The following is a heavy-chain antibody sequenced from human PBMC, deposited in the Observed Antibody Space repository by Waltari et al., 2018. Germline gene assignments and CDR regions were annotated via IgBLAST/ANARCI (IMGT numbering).Heavy chain of an antibody. J-gene: IGHJ4*02. V-gene: IGHV2-70*04. D-gene: IGHD6-13*01. CDR1: GFSLSTSGMR. CDR3: ARSRIAAAGTTPVNFDY. Sequence: QVTLKESGPALVKPTQTLTLTCTFSGFSLSTSGMRVSWIRQPPGKALEWLARIDWDDDKFYSTSLKTRFTISKDTSKNQVVLTMTNMDPVDTATYYCARSRIAAAGTTPVNFDYWGQGTLVTVSS. CDR2: IDWDDDK.